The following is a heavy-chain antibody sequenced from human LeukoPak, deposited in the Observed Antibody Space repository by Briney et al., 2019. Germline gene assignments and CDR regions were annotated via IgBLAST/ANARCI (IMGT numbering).Heavy chain of an antibody. V-gene: IGHV3-74*01. D-gene: IGHD5-18*01. Sequence: GGSLRLSCAAYGFTFRSYWMHWVRQASGKGLVWVSSNNNDWSSTSYADYVKGRFTISRENAKNTLYQQMNSLRAEDTAVYYCASTLGGVDTAMVDAFDIWGQGTMVTVSS. CDR1: GFTFRSYW. J-gene: IGHJ3*02. CDR3: ASTLGGVDTAMVDAFDI. CDR2: NNNDWSST.